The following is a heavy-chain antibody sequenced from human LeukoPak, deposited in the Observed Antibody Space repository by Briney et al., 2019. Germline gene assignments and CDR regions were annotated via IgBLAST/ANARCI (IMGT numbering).Heavy chain of an antibody. Sequence: SETLSLTCTVSGGSISSYYWSWIRQPAGKGLEWIGRIYTSGSTNYNPSLKSRVTMSVDTSKNQFSLKLSSVTAADTAVYYCARDRRYSGSYLVLDYWGQGTLVTVSS. CDR2: IYTSGST. D-gene: IGHD1-26*01. V-gene: IGHV4-4*07. CDR3: ARDRRYSGSYLVLDY. CDR1: GGSISSYY. J-gene: IGHJ4*02.